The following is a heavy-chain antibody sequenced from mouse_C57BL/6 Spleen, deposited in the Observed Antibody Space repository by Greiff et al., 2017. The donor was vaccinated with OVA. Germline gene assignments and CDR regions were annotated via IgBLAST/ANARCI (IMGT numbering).Heavy chain of an antibody. V-gene: IGHV1-19*01. CDR2: INPYTGGT. J-gene: IGHJ2*01. CDR1: GYTFTDYY. Sequence: VQLQQSGPVLVKPGASVKMSCKASGYTFTDYYMNWVKQSHGKSLEWIGVINPYTGGTSYNQKFKGKATLTVDKSSSTAYMERNSLTSEDSAVYYCARKEECDYWGQGTTLTVSS. CDR3: ARKEECDY.